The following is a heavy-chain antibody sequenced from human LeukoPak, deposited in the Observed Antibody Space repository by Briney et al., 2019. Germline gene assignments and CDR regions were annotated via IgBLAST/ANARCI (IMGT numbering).Heavy chain of an antibody. D-gene: IGHD3-22*01. J-gene: IGHJ4*02. CDR2: INTNTGNP. Sequence: GASVKVSCKASGYTFTGYYMHWVRQAPGQGLEWMGWINTNTGNPTYAQGFTGRFVFSLDTSVSTAYLQISSLKAEDTAVYYCARSYLRYYYDSSGPTLYYFDYWGQGTLVTVSS. V-gene: IGHV7-4-1*02. CDR3: ARSYLRYYYDSSGPTLYYFDY. CDR1: GYTFTGYY.